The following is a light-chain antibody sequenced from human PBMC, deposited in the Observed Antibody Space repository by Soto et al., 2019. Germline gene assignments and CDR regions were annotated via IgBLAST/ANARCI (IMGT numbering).Light chain of an antibody. Sequence: EIVLTQSPGTLSLSPGDGATLSCRASQSVSSSYLAWYQQKPGQAPRLLIYGASSRATGIPDRFSGSGSGTDFTLTISRLEPEDFAVYYCQQYGTSPVTVGGGTKVDIK. J-gene: IGKJ4*01. CDR3: QQYGTSPVT. CDR1: QSVSSSY. V-gene: IGKV3-20*01. CDR2: GAS.